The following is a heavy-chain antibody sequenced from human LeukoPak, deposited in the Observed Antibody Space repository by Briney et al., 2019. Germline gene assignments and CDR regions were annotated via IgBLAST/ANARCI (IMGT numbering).Heavy chain of an antibody. J-gene: IGHJ5*02. CDR1: GGTFSNYA. V-gene: IGHV1-69*13. CDR3: ARAMSGAGSYYMAWFDP. Sequence: SVKVSCKASGGTFSNYAISWVRQAPGQGLEWMGGIIPIFGTTNYAQKFQGRVTITADESTSTAYMEVSSLRSEDTAVYYCARAMSGAGSYYMAWFDPWGQGTLVTVSS. D-gene: IGHD3-10*01. CDR2: IIPIFGTT.